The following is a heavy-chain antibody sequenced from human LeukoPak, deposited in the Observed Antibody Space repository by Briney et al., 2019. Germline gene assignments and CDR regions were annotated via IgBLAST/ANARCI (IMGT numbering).Heavy chain of an antibody. J-gene: IGHJ4*02. D-gene: IGHD1-1*01. CDR2: IWYDGSNK. CDR3: ARDRRSGTTTFDY. V-gene: IGHV3-33*01. CDR1: GFTFSSYG. Sequence: PGRSLRLSCAASGFTFSSYGMRWVRQAPGKGLEWVAVIWYDGSNKFYADSVKGRFTISRDNSKNTLYLQMNGLRAEDTAVYYCARDRRSGTTTFDYWGQGTLVTVSS.